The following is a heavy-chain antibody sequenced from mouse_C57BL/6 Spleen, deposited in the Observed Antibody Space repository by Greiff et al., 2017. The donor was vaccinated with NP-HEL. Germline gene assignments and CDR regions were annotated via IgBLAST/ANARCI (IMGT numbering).Heavy chain of an antibody. V-gene: IGHV5-9-1*02. D-gene: IGHD1-1*01. J-gene: IGHJ4*01. CDR1: GFTFSSYA. CDR3: TREGTTVVATKDYYAMDY. CDR2: ISSGGDYI. Sequence: EVQGVESGEGLVKPGGSLKLSCAASGFTFSSYAMSWVRQTPEKRLEWVAYISSGGDYIYYADTVKGRFTISRDNARNTLYLQMSSLKSKDTAMYYCTREGTTVVATKDYYAMDYWGQGTSVTVSS.